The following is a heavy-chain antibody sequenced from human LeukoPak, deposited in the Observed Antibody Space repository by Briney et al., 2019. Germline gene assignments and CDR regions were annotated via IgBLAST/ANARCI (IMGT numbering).Heavy chain of an antibody. CDR3: AKDRGFTLRDGGMFDS. V-gene: IGHV3-23*01. CDR1: GFTFSNYA. D-gene: IGHD5-24*01. Sequence: SGGSLRLSCAASGFTFSNYAMNWVRQVPGKGLEWVSGISGTDGTKYDAESVSGRFTVSRDNSKNTLYLQMSSLRAEDTAIYYCAKDRGFTLRDGGMFDSWGQGTLVTVSS. CDR2: ISGTDGTK. J-gene: IGHJ4*02.